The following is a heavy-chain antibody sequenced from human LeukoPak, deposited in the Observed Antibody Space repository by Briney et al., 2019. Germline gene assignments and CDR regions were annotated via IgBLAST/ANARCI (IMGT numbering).Heavy chain of an antibody. CDR3: ARRQETSRVRGALTP. CDR2: IYYSGST. V-gene: IGHV4-39*01. D-gene: IGHD3-10*01. CDR1: GGSISSSSYY. Sequence: PSETLSLTCTVSGGSISSSSYYWGWIRQPPGKGLEWIGSIYYSGSTYYNPSLKSRVTISVDTSKNQFSLKLSSVTAADTAVYYCARRQETSRVRGALTPWGQGTLVTVSS. J-gene: IGHJ5*02.